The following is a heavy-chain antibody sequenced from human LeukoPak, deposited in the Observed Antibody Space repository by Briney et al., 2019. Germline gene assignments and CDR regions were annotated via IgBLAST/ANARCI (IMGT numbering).Heavy chain of an antibody. V-gene: IGHV4-34*01. CDR3: ARGGSGNWNAPFDY. CDR2: INHSGST. CDR1: GGSFSGYY. Sequence: SETLSLTCAVYGGSFSGYYWTWIRQPPGKGLEWIGEINHSGSTNYNPSLKSRVTISVDTSKNQFSLKLSSVTVADTAVYYCARGGSGNWNAPFDYWGQGTLVTVSS. J-gene: IGHJ4*02. D-gene: IGHD1-1*01.